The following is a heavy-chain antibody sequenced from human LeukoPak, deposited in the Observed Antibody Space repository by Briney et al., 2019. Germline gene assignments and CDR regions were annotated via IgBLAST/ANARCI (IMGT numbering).Heavy chain of an antibody. CDR2: ISGSGGST. Sequence: GGSLRLSCATSGFTFSSYAMSWVRQAPGKGLEWVSSISGSGGSTHYADSVKGRFTISRDNSKNTLYLQMNSLRAEDTTVYYCAKSGIWQQLVQNWLDPWGQGTLVTVSS. J-gene: IGHJ5*02. CDR3: AKSGIWQQLVQNWLDP. CDR1: GFTFSSYA. D-gene: IGHD6-13*01. V-gene: IGHV3-23*01.